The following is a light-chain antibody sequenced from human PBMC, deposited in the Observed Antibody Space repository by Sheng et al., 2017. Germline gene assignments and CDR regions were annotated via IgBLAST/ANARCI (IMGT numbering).Light chain of an antibody. V-gene: IGKV3-15*01. CDR3: QQYNNWPFT. Sequence: ESVLTQSPGTLSLSPGERATLSCRASQSISSNLAWYQQKRGQPPRLLIYGTSTRATGFPARFSGSGSGTEFTLTISSLQSEDFAVYYCQQYNNWPFTFGGGTKVEI. J-gene: IGKJ4*01. CDR2: GTS. CDR1: QSISSN.